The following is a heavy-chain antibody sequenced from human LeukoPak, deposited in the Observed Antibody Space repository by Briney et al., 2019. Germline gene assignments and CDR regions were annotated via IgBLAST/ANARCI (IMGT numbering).Heavy chain of an antibody. CDR1: GYSFTSYW. V-gene: IGHV5-51*01. CDR2: IYPGDSDT. J-gene: IGHJ6*04. D-gene: IGHD3-10*01. Sequence: GESLKISCKGSGYSFTSYWIGWVRQMPGKGLEWMGIIYPGDSDTRYGPSLQGQVTISADKSISTAYLQWSSLKASDTAMYYCARGSYYYGSRSYAYYGMDVWGKGTTVTVSS. CDR3: ARGSYYYGSRSYAYYGMDV.